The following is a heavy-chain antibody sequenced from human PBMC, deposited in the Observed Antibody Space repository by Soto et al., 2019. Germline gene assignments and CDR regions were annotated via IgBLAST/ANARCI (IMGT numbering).Heavy chain of an antibody. V-gene: IGHV1-8*01. J-gene: IGHJ4*02. CDR3: ATYFTPIVLMVYAL. CDR1: GYTFTSYD. Sequence: VQLVQSGAEVKKPGASVKVSCKASGYTFTSYDINWVRQATGQGLEWMGWMNPNSGNTGYAQKFQGRVTMTKNTTISTAYMELSSLRSEDTAVYYGATYFTPIVLMVYALWGQGTLVTVSS. CDR2: MNPNSGNT. D-gene: IGHD2-8*01.